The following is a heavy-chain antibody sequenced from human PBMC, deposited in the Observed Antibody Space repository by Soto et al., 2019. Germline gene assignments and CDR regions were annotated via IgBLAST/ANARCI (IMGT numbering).Heavy chain of an antibody. V-gene: IGHV3-23*01. D-gene: IGHD6-13*01. CDR2: ISGSGGST. CDR3: AKDQYSSSWYFAYYYYMDV. CDR1: GFTFSSYA. Sequence: GGSLRLSCAASGFTFSSYAMSWVRQAPGKGLEWVSAISGSGGSTYYADSVKGRFTISRDNSKNTLYLQMNSLRAEDTAVYYWAKDQYSSSWYFAYYYYMDVWGKGTTVTVSS. J-gene: IGHJ6*03.